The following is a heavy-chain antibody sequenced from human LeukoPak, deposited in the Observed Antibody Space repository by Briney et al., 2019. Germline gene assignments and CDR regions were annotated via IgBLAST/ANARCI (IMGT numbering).Heavy chain of an antibody. D-gene: IGHD5-24*01. J-gene: IGHJ6*03. CDR2: IKQDGSEK. CDR1: GFTFSSYW. Sequence: GGSLRLSCAASGFTFSSYWMSWVRQAPGKGLEWVANIKQDGSEKYYVDSVKGRFTISRDNAKNSLYLQMNSLRAEDTAVYYCARDGYNSWYYYYYMDVWGKGTTVTVSS. CDR3: ARDGYNSWYYYYYMDV. V-gene: IGHV3-7*01.